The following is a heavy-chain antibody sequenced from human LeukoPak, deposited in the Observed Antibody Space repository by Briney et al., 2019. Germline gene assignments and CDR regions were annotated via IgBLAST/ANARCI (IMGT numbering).Heavy chain of an antibody. Sequence: GGSLRLSCDASGFTFSTYAMTWVRQAPGKGLEWVSGISAGGSSTYYAASVKGRFTISRDNSRNILYLQMNSLRGDDTAVYYCAKSESPGMMATVPDYWGQGTLVTVSS. D-gene: IGHD5-24*01. V-gene: IGHV3-23*01. J-gene: IGHJ4*02. CDR2: ISAGGSST. CDR3: AKSESPGMMATVPDY. CDR1: GFTFSTYA.